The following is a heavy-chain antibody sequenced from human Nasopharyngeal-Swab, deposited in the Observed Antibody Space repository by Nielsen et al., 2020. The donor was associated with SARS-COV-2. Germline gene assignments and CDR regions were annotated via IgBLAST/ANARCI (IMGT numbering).Heavy chain of an antibody. CDR3: AKGRYSWVATAAPGIYFGY. D-gene: IGHD6-13*01. Sequence: GGSLTLSCAASGFTNSSYAMSWLCHAPGKGLEWLSAISGSGGSTYYADSVKGRFTISRDHSNNTLYLQMNSLRAEGPAVYYCAKGRYSWVATAAPGIYFGYWRQGTLVTVSS. CDR1: GFTNSSYA. J-gene: IGHJ4*02. CDR2: ISGSGGST. V-gene: IGHV3-23*01.